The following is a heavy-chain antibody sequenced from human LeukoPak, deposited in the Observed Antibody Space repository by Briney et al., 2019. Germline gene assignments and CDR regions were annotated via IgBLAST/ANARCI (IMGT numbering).Heavy chain of an antibody. D-gene: IGHD2-15*01. CDR3: AKALVVVVAAGFDP. CDR1: GFTFSNYA. V-gene: IGHV3-64*04. Sequence: PGGSLRLSCSASGFTFSNYAMHWVRQAPGKGLEYVSAISTNGGSTYYADSVKGRFTISRDNAENSLYLQMNSLRAEDTAVYYCAKALVVVVAAGFDPWGQGTLVTVSS. J-gene: IGHJ5*02. CDR2: ISTNGGST.